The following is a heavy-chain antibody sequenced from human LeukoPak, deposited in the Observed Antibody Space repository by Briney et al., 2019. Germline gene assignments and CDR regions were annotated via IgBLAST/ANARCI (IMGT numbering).Heavy chain of an antibody. J-gene: IGHJ4*02. D-gene: IGHD2-15*01. CDR1: GFTFSSYG. CDR3: AKDTGRYCSGGSCSTIDY. Sequence: GGSLRLSCAASGFTFSSYGMHWVRQAPGKGLEWVAVISYDGSNKYYADSVKGRFTISRDNSKNTLYPQMNSLRAEDTAVYYCAKDTGRYCSGGSCSTIDYWGQGTLVTVSS. V-gene: IGHV3-30*18. CDR2: ISYDGSNK.